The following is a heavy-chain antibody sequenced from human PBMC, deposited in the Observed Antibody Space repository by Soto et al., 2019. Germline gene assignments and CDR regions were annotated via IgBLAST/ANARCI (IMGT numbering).Heavy chain of an antibody. V-gene: IGHV1-69*01. CDR3: AMAGVLNWFDP. Sequence: QMQLVQSGAEVKKPGSSVKVSCKASRGTFSSYAINWVRQAPGQGLEWMGGIIPKFGSANYAQKFQGRVTITADESTSTAYMEWSSLRSEDTALYYCAMAGVLNWFDPWAQGTLVTVSS. D-gene: IGHD6-19*01. J-gene: IGHJ5*02. CDR2: IIPKFGSA. CDR1: RGTFSSYA.